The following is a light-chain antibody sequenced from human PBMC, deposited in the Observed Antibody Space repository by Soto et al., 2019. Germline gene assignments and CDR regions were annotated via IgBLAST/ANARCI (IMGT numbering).Light chain of an antibody. V-gene: IGKV3-15*01. CDR3: QQYNDNWPT. J-gene: IGKJ1*01. CDR2: GAS. CDR1: QSVRTN. Sequence: EIVMTQYPDPPSVSPGETVNLSCMAIQSVRTNLAWYHHKPGQSPRLLIYGASNRATGFPARFSGSGSGTEFTLTISSLQSEDFDVYYCQQYNDNWPTFGQGTKVDIK.